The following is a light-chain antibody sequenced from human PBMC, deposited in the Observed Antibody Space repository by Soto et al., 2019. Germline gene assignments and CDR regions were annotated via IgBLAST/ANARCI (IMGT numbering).Light chain of an antibody. CDR1: SSDVGGYNY. CDR3: SSNTSSSTRV. V-gene: IGLV2-14*01. Sequence: QSALTQPASVSVSPGQSITISCTGTSSDVGGYNYVSWYQQHPGKAPKLMIYEVSTRPLGVSNRFSGSKSGKTASLAISGLQAEDQGEYYCSSNTSSSTRVFGGGTKLTVL. J-gene: IGLJ3*02. CDR2: EVS.